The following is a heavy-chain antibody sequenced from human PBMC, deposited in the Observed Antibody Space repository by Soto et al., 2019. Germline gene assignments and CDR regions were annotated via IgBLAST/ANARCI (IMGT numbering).Heavy chain of an antibody. CDR2: INPRDSDV. J-gene: IGHJ3*02. CDR1: DYTFAAYW. V-gene: IGHV5-51*01. Sequence: GESLKISCKGFDYTFAAYWIGWVRQMPGKGLEWVGVINPRDSDVKYSPPFEGQVTISADKSINTAFLQWRSLKASDTAMYYCARPDCTQDVWYHTYDIWGQGTMVTVSS. CDR3: ARPDCTQDVWYHTYDI. D-gene: IGHD2-8*01.